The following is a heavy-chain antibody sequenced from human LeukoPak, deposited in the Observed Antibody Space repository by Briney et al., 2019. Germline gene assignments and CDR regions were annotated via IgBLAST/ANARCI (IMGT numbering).Heavy chain of an antibody. J-gene: IGHJ5*02. CDR2: IKQDGSEK. CDR3: ARDYSSSWYPGFSWFDP. Sequence: GGSLRLSCAASGFTFSSYWMSWLRQAPRKGLEWVANIKQDGSEKYYVDSVKGRFTISRDNAKNSLYLQMNSLRAEDTAVYYCARDYSSSWYPGFSWFDPWGEGSLVTVSS. CDR1: GFTFSSYW. V-gene: IGHV3-7*01. D-gene: IGHD6-13*01.